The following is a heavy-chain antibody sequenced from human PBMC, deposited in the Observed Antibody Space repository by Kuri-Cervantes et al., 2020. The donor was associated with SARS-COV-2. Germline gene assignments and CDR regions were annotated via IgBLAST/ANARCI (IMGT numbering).Heavy chain of an antibody. CDR2: IIPIFGTA. V-gene: IGHV1-69*13. CDR3: ATAPGLPSGSINWFDP. D-gene: IGHD3-10*01. Sequence: SVKVSCKASGGTFSTYTITWVRQAPGQGLEWMGGIIPIFGTANYAQKFQGRVTITADESTSTAYMELSGLKSEDTAVYYCATAPGLPSGSINWFDPWGQGTLVTVSS. CDR1: GGTFSTYT. J-gene: IGHJ5*02.